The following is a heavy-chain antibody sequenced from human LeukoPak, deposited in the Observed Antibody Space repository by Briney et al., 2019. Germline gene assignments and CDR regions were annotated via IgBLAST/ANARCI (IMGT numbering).Heavy chain of an antibody. Sequence: PSETLSLTCTVSGGSVSSVNSHWGWIRQSPGKGLEGIGNIFYSGSTSWNPSLKSRVTMSADSSKNQFSLKMSSGPAADTAVYFCASLTKGRYFDSFFDSWGQGTLVTVSS. D-gene: IGHD3-9*01. CDR1: GGSVSSVNSH. J-gene: IGHJ4*02. CDR2: IFYSGST. CDR3: ASLTKGRYFDSFFDS. V-gene: IGHV4-39*01.